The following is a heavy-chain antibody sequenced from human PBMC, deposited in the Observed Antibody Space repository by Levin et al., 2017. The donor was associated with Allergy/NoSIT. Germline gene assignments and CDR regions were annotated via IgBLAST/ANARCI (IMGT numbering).Heavy chain of an antibody. V-gene: IGHV2-70*11. CDR2: IDCDDDK. CDR3: ARIPHLGHSYGYYYGMDV. CDR1: GFSLSTSGMC. Sequence: SGPTLVKPTQTLTLTCTFSGFSLSTSGMCVSWIRQPPGKALEWLARIDCDDDKWYSTSLKTRLTIPKDTSKNQVVLILTNMDPVATATSYGARIPHLGHSYGYYYGMDVWGQGTTVTVSS. D-gene: IGHD5-18*01. J-gene: IGHJ6*02.